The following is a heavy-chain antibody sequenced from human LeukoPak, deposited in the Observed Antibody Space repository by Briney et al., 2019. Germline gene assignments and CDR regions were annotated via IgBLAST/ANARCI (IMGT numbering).Heavy chain of an antibody. CDR3: ARGRYYYGSGSPYDAFDI. D-gene: IGHD3-10*01. J-gene: IGHJ3*02. V-gene: IGHV3-20*04. Sequence: GGSLRLSCAASGFTFDDYGMSWVRQAPGEGLEWVSGINWNGGSTGYADSVKGRFTISRDNAKNSLYLQMNSLRAEDTALYYCARGRYYYGSGSPYDAFDIWGQGTMVTVSS. CDR2: INWNGGST. CDR1: GFTFDDYG.